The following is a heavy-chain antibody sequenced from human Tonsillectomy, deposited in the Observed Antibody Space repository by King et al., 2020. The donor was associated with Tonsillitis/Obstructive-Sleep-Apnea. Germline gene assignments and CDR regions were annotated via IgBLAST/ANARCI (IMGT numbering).Heavy chain of an antibody. CDR1: GFTFSSYG. J-gene: IGHJ6*03. CDR2: IWYDGSNK. Sequence: VQLVESGGGVVQPGRSLRLSCAASGFTFSSYGMHWVRQAPGKGLEWVAVIWYDGSNKYYADSVKGRFTISRDNSKNTLYLQMNSLRAEDTAVYYCARTVVPAPTYYYYYMDVWGKGTTVTVSS. CDR3: ARTVVPAPTYYYYYMDV. D-gene: IGHD2-2*01. V-gene: IGHV3-33*01.